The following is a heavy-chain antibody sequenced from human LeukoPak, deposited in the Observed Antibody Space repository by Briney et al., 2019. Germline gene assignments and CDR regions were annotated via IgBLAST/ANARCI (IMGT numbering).Heavy chain of an antibody. CDR2: IHPNSGGT. V-gene: IGHV1-2*02. D-gene: IGHD6-6*01. Sequence: ASVKVSCKAFGYITTYSMHWERQAPGQGLEWMGWIHPNSGGTNYAQKFQGRVTMTRDTSISTAYMELSRLTFDDTAVYYCGRKSAARKTSEFDYWGQGTLVTVSS. CDR3: GRKSAARKTSEFDY. CDR1: GYITTYS. J-gene: IGHJ4*02.